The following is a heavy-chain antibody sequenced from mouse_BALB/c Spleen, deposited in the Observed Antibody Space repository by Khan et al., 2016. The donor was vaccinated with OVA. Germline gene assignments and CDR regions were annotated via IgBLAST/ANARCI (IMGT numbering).Heavy chain of an antibody. Sequence: QIQLVQSGPEVKKPGETVKISCKASGYSFTNYGMNWVRQAPGKGLKWMGWINTYTGEPTYADDFKGRFAFSLETSASTAYLQINNLKNEGTATYFCASGGYWYFDVWGAGTTVTVSS. V-gene: IGHV9-3-1*01. CDR1: GYSFTNYG. D-gene: IGHD1-1*02. CDR2: INTYTGEP. CDR3: ASGGYWYFDV. J-gene: IGHJ1*01.